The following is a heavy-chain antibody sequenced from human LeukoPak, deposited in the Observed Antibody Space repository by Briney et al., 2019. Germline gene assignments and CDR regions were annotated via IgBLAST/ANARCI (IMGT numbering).Heavy chain of an antibody. V-gene: IGHV3-74*01. CDR3: ARGHYYGMDV. CDR1: GFTFSNYW. Sequence: PGVSLRLSCAASGFTFSNYWMHWVRQAPGKGLVWVSRMYRDESRTTYADSVKGRFPISRDNAKNTLYLQVNSLRAEDTAVYYCARGHYYGMDVWGQGTTVTVS. CDR2: MYRDESRT. J-gene: IGHJ6*02.